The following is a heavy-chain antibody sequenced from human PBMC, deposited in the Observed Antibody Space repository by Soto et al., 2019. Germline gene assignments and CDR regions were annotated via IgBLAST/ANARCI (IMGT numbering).Heavy chain of an antibody. J-gene: IGHJ4*02. CDR1: GGSISSYY. D-gene: IGHD6-6*01. CDR2: IYASGST. CDR3: AREWSSSPGTYYFDY. Sequence: SETLSLTCTVSGGSISSYYWSWIRQPAGKGLEWIGRIYASGSTNYNPSLKSRVTMSVDMSKNQFSLKLSSVTAADTAVYYCAREWSSSPGTYYFDYWGQGTLVTVSS. V-gene: IGHV4-4*07.